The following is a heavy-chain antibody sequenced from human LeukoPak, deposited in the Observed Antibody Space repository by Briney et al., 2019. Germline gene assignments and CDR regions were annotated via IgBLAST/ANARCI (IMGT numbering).Heavy chain of an antibody. V-gene: IGHV1-2*02. Sequence: ASVKVSCKASGYTFTGYYMHWVRQAPGQGLEWMGWINPNSGGTNYAQKFQGRVTMTRDTSISTAYMELSRLRSDDTAVYYCAREWGYGSGSYFDHWAQGTLVTVSS. J-gene: IGHJ5*02. CDR1: GYTFTGYY. D-gene: IGHD3-10*01. CDR3: AREWGYGSGSYFDH. CDR2: INPNSGGT.